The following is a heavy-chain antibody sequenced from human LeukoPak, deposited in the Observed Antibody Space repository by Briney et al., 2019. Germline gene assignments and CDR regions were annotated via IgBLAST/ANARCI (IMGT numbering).Heavy chain of an antibody. V-gene: IGHV4-34*01. CDR3: ARRKGTSYPTNRNWFDP. D-gene: IGHD1-1*01. CDR2: INHSGST. Sequence: SETLSLTCAVYGGSFSGYYWSWIRQPPGKGLEWIGEINHSGSTNYNPSLKSRVTISVGTSKNQFSLKLSSVTAADTAVYYCARRKGTSYPTNRNWFDPWGQGTLVTVSS. J-gene: IGHJ5*02. CDR1: GGSFSGYY.